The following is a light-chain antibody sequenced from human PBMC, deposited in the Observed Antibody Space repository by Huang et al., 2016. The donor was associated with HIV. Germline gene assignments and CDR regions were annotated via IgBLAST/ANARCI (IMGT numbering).Light chain of an antibody. V-gene: IGKV3-20*01. J-gene: IGKJ3*01. CDR3: QQYGSSRIFT. Sequence: EIVLTQSPGTLSLSPEERATLSCRASQSVSSSYLAWYQQKPGQAPRRLIYGASSRATGIPDRCSGSGSGTDFTLTISRLEPEDFAVYYCQQYGSSRIFTFGPGTKVDIK. CDR1: QSVSSSY. CDR2: GAS.